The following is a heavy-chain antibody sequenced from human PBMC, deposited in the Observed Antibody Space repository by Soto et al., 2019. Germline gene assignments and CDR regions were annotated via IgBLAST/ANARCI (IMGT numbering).Heavy chain of an antibody. CDR2: ISYDGSTK. V-gene: IGHV3-30*18. CDR1: GFTFSPYG. CDR3: AKDLGGSYPERYYYYGMDI. Sequence: QVQLVESGGGVVQPGRSLRLSCAASGFTFSPYGMHWVRQAPGKGLEWVAVISYDGSTKYYADSVNGRFTISRDNSNNTLYLQMNSLRADDTAVYYCAKDLGGSYPERYYYYGMDIWGQGTTVTVSS. D-gene: IGHD1-26*01. J-gene: IGHJ6*02.